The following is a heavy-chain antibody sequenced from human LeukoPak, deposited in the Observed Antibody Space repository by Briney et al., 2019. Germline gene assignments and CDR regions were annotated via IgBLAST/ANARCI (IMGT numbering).Heavy chain of an antibody. J-gene: IGHJ3*02. CDR2: LSSDGRNK. CDR1: GFNFNNYA. CDR3: ARDLGGYCSSTSCYLGAFDI. D-gene: IGHD2-2*01. Sequence: PGGSLRLSCAASGFNFNNYAMYWVRQAPGKGLEWVAVLSSDGRNKNYADSVKGRFTISRDNSKNTLFLEMNSLRTEDTAVYYCARDLGGYCSSTSCYLGAFDIWGQGTMVTVSS. V-gene: IGHV3-30*04.